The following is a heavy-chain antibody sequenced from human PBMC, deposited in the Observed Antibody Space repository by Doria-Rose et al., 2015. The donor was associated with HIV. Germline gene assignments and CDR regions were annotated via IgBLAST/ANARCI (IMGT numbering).Heavy chain of an antibody. CDR3: AKAPIIGPKYYFYMDV. V-gene: IGHV3-9*01. J-gene: IGHJ6*03. Sequence: VRLVQSGGGLVQPGRSLRLSCVGSGFSFESYAMHWVRLAPGKRLGWVAGISWDSGAKGNADSVEGRFTIPRDNAKKSVYLEMRSLRPEDTAFYYCAKAPIIGPKYYFYMDVWGKGTSVTVSS. D-gene: IGHD3-3*01. CDR1: GFSFESYA. CDR2: ISWDSGAK.